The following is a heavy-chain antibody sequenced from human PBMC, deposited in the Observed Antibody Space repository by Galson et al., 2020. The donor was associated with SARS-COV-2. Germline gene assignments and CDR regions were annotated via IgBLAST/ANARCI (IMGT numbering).Heavy chain of an antibody. D-gene: IGHD2-15*01. CDR2: IYPGDSDT. CDR3: ATPRYCSGGSCYPWAFDI. Sequence: GESLKISCKGSGYSFTSYWIGWVRQMPGKGLEWMGIIYPGDSDTRYSPSFQGQVTISADKSISTAYLQWSSLKASDTAMYYCATPRYCSGGSCYPWAFDIWGQGTMVTVSS. J-gene: IGHJ3*02. CDR1: GYSFTSYW. V-gene: IGHV5-51*01.